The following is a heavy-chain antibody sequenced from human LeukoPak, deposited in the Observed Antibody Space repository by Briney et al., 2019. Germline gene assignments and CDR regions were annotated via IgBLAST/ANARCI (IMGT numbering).Heavy chain of an antibody. J-gene: IGHJ6*02. Sequence: ASVKVSCKASGFPSNTYDINWVRQATGQGLEWMGWMNSNSGNTGYAQEFQGRVTMTRDTSTSTVYMELSSLRSEDTAVYYCARDLGGSYYYYYYGMDVWGQGTTVTVSS. CDR1: GFPSNTYD. D-gene: IGHD1-26*01. CDR2: MNSNSGNT. V-gene: IGHV1-8*01. CDR3: ARDLGGSYYYYYYGMDV.